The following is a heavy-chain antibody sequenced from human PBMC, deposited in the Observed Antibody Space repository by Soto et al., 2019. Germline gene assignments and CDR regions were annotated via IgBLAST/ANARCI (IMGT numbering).Heavy chain of an antibody. CDR3: ARLSVPYLAFDY. CDR1: GGTLSGYY. J-gene: IGHJ4*02. Sequence: SETLSLTCAVYGGTLSGYYWSWIRQPPGKGLEWIGEINHSGTPNYNPSLKSRVTISVDTSKNQFPLKLSSVTAADTAVYYCARLSVPYLAFDYWGQGTMVTVYS. CDR2: INHSGTP. V-gene: IGHV4-34*01. D-gene: IGHD2-2*01.